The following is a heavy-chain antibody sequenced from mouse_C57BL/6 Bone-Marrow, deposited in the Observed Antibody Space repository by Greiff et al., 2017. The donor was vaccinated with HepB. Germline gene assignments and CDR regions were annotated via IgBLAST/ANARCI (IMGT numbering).Heavy chain of an antibody. D-gene: IGHD2-5*01. CDR1: GYTFTSYW. Sequence: QVQLKESGAELVKPGASVKLSCKASGYTFTSYWMHWVKQRPGQGLEWIGMIHPNSGSTNYNEKFKSKATLTVDKSSSTAYMQLSSLTSEDSAVYYCARPPYYSNYRYFDGWGTGTTVTVSS. V-gene: IGHV1-64*01. CDR2: IHPNSGST. J-gene: IGHJ1*03. CDR3: ARPPYYSNYRYFDG.